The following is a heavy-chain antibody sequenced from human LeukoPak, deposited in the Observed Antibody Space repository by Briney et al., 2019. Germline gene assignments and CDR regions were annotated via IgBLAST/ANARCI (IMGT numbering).Heavy chain of an antibody. D-gene: IGHD6-6*01. Sequence: PGGSLRLSCAASGFIFSTYGMHWVRQAPGKGLEWVAVMSYDGSSGYYADSVKGRFTISKDNSKNTLYLQMNSLRAEDTAVYYCATYHRSSYYYIDAWGKGTTVTVSS. CDR1: GFIFSTYG. CDR2: MSYDGSSG. CDR3: ATYHRSSYYYIDA. J-gene: IGHJ6*03. V-gene: IGHV3-30*03.